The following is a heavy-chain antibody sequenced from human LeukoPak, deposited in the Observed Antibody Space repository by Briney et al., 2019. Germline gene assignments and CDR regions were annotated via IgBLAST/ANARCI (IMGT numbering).Heavy chain of an antibody. V-gene: IGHV4-39*01. CDR3: ARQAGWVWGNWIFDY. CDR2: IYYSGST. D-gene: IGHD3-16*01. J-gene: IGHJ4*02. Sequence: SETLSLTCTVSGDSISSSSYYWGWIRQPPGKGLEWIGSIYYSGSTYYNPSLKSRVTISVDTSKNQFSLKLSSVTAADTAVYYCARQAGWVWGNWIFDYWGQGTVVPVSS. CDR1: GDSISSSSYY.